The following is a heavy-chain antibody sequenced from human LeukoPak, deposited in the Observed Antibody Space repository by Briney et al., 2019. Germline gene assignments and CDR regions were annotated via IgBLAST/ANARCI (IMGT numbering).Heavy chain of an antibody. V-gene: IGHV3-48*03. Sequence: GGSLRLSCAASGFTFSSYEMNWVRQAPGKGLEWVSYISSSGSTIYYADSVKGRFTISRDNAKNSLYLQMNSLRAEDTAVYYRARGRGPYYYDYYYMDVWGKGTTVTVSS. CDR1: GFTFSSYE. CDR2: ISSSGSTI. D-gene: IGHD5-24*01. J-gene: IGHJ6*03. CDR3: ARGRGPYYYDYYYMDV.